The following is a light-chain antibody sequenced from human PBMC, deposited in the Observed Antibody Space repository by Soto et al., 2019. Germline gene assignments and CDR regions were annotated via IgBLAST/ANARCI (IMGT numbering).Light chain of an antibody. Sequence: DIVMTQSPLSLPVTPGEPASISCRSSQSLLHSDGYNYLDWYLQKPGQSPRLLIYLGSNRASGVXDXASGSGSGTDFTLKIRRVAAEDVGVYYCMHALEVPVTFGQGTRLEI. CDR2: LGS. CDR3: MHALEVPVT. J-gene: IGKJ5*01. CDR1: QSLLHSDGYNY. V-gene: IGKV2-28*01.